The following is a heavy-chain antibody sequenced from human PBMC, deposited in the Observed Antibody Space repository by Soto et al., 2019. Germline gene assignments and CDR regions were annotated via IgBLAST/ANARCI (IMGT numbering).Heavy chain of an antibody. J-gene: IGHJ6*02. CDR2: IYPGDSDT. CDR3: AILVFVMGSTYYGMDV. D-gene: IGHD2-15*01. CDR1: GYSFTSYW. Sequence: GESLKISCKGSGYSFTSYWIGWVRQMPGKGLEWMGIIYPGDSDTRYSPSFQGQVTISADKSISTAYLQWSSLKASDTAMYYCAILVFVMGSTYYGMDVWGQGTTVTVSS. V-gene: IGHV5-51*01.